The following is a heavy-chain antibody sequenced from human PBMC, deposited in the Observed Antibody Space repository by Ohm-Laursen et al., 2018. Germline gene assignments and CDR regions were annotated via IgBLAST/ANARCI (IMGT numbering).Heavy chain of an antibody. V-gene: IGHV3-66*01. D-gene: IGHD4-17*01. J-gene: IGHJ5*02. CDR3: ARADGDYEDNWFDP. CDR2: IYSGGST. CDR1: GFTFSDHG. Sequence: SLRLSCAASGFTFSDHGMNWVRQAPGKGLEWVSVIYSGGSTYYADSVKGRFTISRDNSKNTLYLQMNSLRAEDTAVYYCARADGDYEDNWFDPWGQGTLVTVSS.